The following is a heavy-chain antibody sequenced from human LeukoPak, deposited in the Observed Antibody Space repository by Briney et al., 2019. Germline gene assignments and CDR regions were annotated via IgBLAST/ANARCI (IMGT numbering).Heavy chain of an antibody. J-gene: IGHJ6*03. V-gene: IGHV4-38-2*02. CDR3: ATSSGSYSYYYYYMDV. Sequence: PSETLSLTCTVSGYSISSGYYWGWIRQPPGKGLEWIGSIYHSGSTYYNPSLKSRVTISVDTSKNQFSLKLSSVTAADTAVYYCATSSGSYSYYYYYMDVWGKGTTVTVSS. D-gene: IGHD3-10*01. CDR2: IYHSGST. CDR1: GYSISSGYY.